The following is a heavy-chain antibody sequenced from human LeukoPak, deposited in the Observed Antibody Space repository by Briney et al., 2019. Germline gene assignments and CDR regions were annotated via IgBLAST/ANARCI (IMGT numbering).Heavy chain of an antibody. CDR2: IYYSGST. J-gene: IGHJ4*02. V-gene: IGHV4-39*07. Sequence: SETLSLTCTVSGGSISSSSYYWGWIRQPPGKGLEWIGSIYYSGSTYYNPSLKSRVTISVDTSKNQFSLKLSSVTAADTAVYYCARDRRNYDILTGYYQELGYWGQGTLVTVSS. CDR1: GGSISSSSYY. CDR3: ARDRRNYDILTGYYQELGY. D-gene: IGHD3-9*01.